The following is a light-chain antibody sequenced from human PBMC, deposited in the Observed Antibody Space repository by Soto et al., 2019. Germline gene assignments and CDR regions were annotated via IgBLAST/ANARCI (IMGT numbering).Light chain of an antibody. Sequence: SYELTQPPSVSGAPGQTARITCGGNNNGSKSVHWYQQKPGQAPVLVVYDDSDRPSGIPERFSGSNSGNTATLTISRVEAGDEADYYCQVWDSSSDHPYVFGTGTKLTVL. CDR1: NNGSKS. CDR2: DDS. V-gene: IGLV3-21*02. J-gene: IGLJ1*01. CDR3: QVWDSSSDHPYV.